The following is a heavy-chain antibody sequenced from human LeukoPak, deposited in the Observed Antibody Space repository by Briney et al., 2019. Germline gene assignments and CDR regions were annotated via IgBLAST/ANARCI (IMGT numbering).Heavy chain of an antibody. J-gene: IGHJ6*03. D-gene: IGHD6-13*01. V-gene: IGHV3-30*02. Sequence: PWGSLRLSCAPSGFTFSSYGMHWVRQAPVKGLEWVAFIRFDGSNRYYADSVKGRFTISRDNSKNTLYVQMNSLRAEDTAVYYCAKEGYSRGYYSYYYMDVWGKGTTVTVSS. CDR2: IRFDGSNR. CDR3: AKEGYSRGYYSYYYMDV. CDR1: GFTFSSYG.